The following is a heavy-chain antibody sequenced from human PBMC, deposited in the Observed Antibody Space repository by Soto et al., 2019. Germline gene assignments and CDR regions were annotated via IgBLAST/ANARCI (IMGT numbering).Heavy chain of an antibody. D-gene: IGHD1-26*01. CDR2: INPNSGGT. J-gene: IGHJ3*02. CDR3: ARAVGVAATYSDGFDI. CDR1: GYTFTGHY. Sequence: ASVKVSCKASGYTFTGHYMHWVRQTPEKGFEWMGWINPNSGGTIYAQKFQGWVTMTRDTSISTAYMELSRLKFDDTAVYYCARAVGVAATYSDGFDIWGPGTLVTVSS. V-gene: IGHV1-2*04.